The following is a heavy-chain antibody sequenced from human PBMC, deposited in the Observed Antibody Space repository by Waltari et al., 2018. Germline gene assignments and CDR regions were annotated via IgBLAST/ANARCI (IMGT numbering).Heavy chain of an antibody. CDR2: INHSGST. V-gene: IGHV4-34*01. J-gene: IGHJ6*03. D-gene: IGHD3-22*01. CDR1: GGSFSGYC. CDR3: ARVLYYDSSGYYYPRYYYYYMDV. Sequence: QVQLQQWGAGLLKPSETLSLTCAVYGGSFSGYCWRWIRQPPGQGPGWIGEINHSGSTNYNPSLKSRVTISVDTSKNQFSLKLSSVTAADTAVYYCARVLYYDSSGYYYPRYYYYYMDVWGKGTTVTVSS.